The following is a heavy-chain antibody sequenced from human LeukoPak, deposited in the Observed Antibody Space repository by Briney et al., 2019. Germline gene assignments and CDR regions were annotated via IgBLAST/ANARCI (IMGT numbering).Heavy chain of an antibody. V-gene: IGHV4-38-2*02. CDR3: ARDHRTGILVWFDP. CDR2: IYHSGST. Sequence: PSETLSLTCAVSGYSISSGYYWGWIRQPPGKGLEWIGSIYHSGSTYYNPSLKSRVTISVDTSKNQFSLKLSSVTAADTAVYYCARDHRTGILVWFDPWGQGTLVTVSS. J-gene: IGHJ5*02. D-gene: IGHD3/OR15-3a*01. CDR1: GYSISSGYY.